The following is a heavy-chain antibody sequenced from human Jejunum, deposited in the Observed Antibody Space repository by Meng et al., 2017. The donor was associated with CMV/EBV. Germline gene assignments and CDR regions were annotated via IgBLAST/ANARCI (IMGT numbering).Heavy chain of an antibody. D-gene: IGHD3-22*01. Sequence: MHWVRQAPGQGLEWMGIINPSSGSTTYARKFQGRVTMTRDPSTSTFYMELSSLTSEDTAVYFCSRGPYYYESSGYYGGQSNWSDPWGQGTQVTVSS. CDR3: SRGPYYYESSGYYGGQSNWSDP. V-gene: IGHV1-46*01. J-gene: IGHJ5*02. CDR2: INPSSGST.